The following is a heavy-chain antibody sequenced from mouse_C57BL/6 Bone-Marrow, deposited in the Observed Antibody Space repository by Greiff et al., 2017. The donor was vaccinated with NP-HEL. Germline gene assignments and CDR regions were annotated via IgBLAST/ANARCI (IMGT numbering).Heavy chain of an antibody. CDR3: ARHDEKVPGAY. D-gene: IGHD1-3*01. Sequence: VKLVESGGGLVQPGGSLKLSCAASGFTFSDYYMYWVRQTPEKRLEWVAYISNGGGSTYYPDTVKGRFTISRDNAKNTLYLQMSRLKSEDTAMYYCARHDEKVPGAYWGQGTLVTVSA. CDR2: ISNGGGST. V-gene: IGHV5-12*01. J-gene: IGHJ3*01. CDR1: GFTFSDYY.